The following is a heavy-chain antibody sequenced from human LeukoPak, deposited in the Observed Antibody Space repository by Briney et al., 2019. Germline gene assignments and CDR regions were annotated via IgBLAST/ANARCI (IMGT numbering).Heavy chain of an antibody. J-gene: IGHJ4*02. V-gene: IGHV1-46*01. D-gene: IGHD3-22*01. CDR1: GYTFTMYY. CDR3: ARTYYYDSSGYFDY. Sequence: ASVKVSCKASGYTFTMYYIHWVRQAPGQGLEWMGIINPSGGSTSNAQKFQGRVTMTRDMSTSTFYMELSRLRSEDTAVYYCARTYYYDSSGYFDYWGQETLVTVSS. CDR2: INPSGGST.